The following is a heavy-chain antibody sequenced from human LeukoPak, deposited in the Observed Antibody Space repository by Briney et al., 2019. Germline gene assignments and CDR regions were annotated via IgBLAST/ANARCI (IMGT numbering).Heavy chain of an antibody. Sequence: PGGSLRLSCAASGFTVNSNYMSWVCQAPGKGLEWVSVIYSDYSTYYADSVKGRFTISRDNSKNTLYLQMNSLRAEDTAVYYCARALRGYSYVLDYWGQGTLVTVSS. CDR1: GFTVNSNY. D-gene: IGHD5-18*01. V-gene: IGHV3-53*01. CDR3: ARALRGYSYVLDY. CDR2: IYSDYST. J-gene: IGHJ4*02.